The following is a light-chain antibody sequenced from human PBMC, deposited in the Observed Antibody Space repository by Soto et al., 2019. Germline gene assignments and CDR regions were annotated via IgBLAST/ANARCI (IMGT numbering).Light chain of an antibody. CDR2: DVG. V-gene: IGLV2-14*01. J-gene: IGLJ2*01. Sequence: QSALTQPASVSGSPGQSITISCTGTSSDVGGYNYVSWYQQHPGKAPKLMIYDVGNRPSGVSNRFSGSKSGNTASLTISGLQAEDEADYYCSSYTRSSTQVFGGGTKLTVL. CDR3: SSYTRSSTQV. CDR1: SSDVGGYNY.